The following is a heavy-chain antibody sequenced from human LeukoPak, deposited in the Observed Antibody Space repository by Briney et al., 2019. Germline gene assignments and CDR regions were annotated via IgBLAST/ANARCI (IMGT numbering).Heavy chain of an antibody. Sequence: PSETLSLTCAVYGGSFTGYYWSWIRQPPGEGLEWIGEINHRGSTNYNPSLKSRVTISVDTSKNQFSLKLSTTTAADTTMYYCARLRRYYCSGSYQIIAYRYYYMDVWGKGTTVTISS. CDR1: GGSFTGYY. J-gene: IGHJ6*03. CDR3: ARLRRYYCSGSYQIIAYRYYYMDV. D-gene: IGHD3-10*01. CDR2: INHRGST. V-gene: IGHV4-34*01.